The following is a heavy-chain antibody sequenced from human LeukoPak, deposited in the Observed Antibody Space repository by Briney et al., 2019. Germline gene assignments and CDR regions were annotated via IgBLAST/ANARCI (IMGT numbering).Heavy chain of an antibody. Sequence: QPGGSLRLSCAASGFTFSSYWMSWVRQAPGKGLEWVANIKQDGSEKYYMDSVKGRFTISRDNAKNSLYLQMNSLRAEDTAVYYCARETKLSSGNLYYYYYGMDVWGQGTTVTVSS. V-gene: IGHV3-7*01. D-gene: IGHD3-22*01. CDR1: GFTFSSYW. CDR2: IKQDGSEK. CDR3: ARETKLSSGNLYYYYYGMDV. J-gene: IGHJ6*02.